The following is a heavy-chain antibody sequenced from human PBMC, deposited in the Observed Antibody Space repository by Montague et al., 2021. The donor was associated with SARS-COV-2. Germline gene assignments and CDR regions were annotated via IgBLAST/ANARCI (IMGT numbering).Heavy chain of an antibody. CDR3: AKDRVDDNGWSVDY. Sequence: SLRLSCAASGFTFNNYAVTWVRQDPGKGLEWVSGIGSNGGTFYGDSVKGRFTISRDNSKNTLYLQMNSLRVEDTALYFCAKDRVDDNGWSVDYWGQGTLVTVSS. CDR1: GFTFNNYA. D-gene: IGHD6-19*01. J-gene: IGHJ4*02. CDR2: IGSNGGT. V-gene: IGHV3-23*01.